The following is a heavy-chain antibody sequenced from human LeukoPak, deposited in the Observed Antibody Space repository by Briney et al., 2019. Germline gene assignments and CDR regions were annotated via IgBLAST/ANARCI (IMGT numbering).Heavy chain of an antibody. CDR3: ASSSDYGDYAFDY. D-gene: IGHD4-17*01. J-gene: IGHJ4*02. CDR1: GGSISSSSYY. Sequence: SETLSLTCTVSGGSISSSSYYWSWIRQPPGKGLEWIGYIYYSGSTNYNPSLKSRVTISVDTSKNQFSLKLSSVTAADTAVYYCASSSDYGDYAFDYWGQGTLVTVSS. V-gene: IGHV4-61*01. CDR2: IYYSGST.